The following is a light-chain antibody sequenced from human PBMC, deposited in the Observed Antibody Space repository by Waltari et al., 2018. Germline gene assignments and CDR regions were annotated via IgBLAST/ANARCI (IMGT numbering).Light chain of an antibody. J-gene: IGLJ2*01. CDR1: SSDVGGYNY. Sequence: QSALTQPASVSGSPGQSITISCTGTSSDVGGYNYVSWYQQHPGKAPKLMIYDGSNRPAGVCTRFPGSKCGNTASLTISGLQAEDEADYYCSSYTTSSTLEFGGGTKLTVL. CDR2: DGS. CDR3: SSYTTSSTLE. V-gene: IGLV2-14*03.